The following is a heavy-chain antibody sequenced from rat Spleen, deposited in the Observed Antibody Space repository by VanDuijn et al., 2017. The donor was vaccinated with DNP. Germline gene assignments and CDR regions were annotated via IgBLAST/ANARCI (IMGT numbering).Heavy chain of an antibody. CDR2: IRSGGST. D-gene: IGHD1-12*03. CDR1: GFSLTSYG. Sequence: QVQLKESGPGLVQPSQTLSLTCTVSGFSLTSYGVHWVRQPPGKGLEWMGRIRSGGSTDYNSALKSRLSISRDTSKSQVFLKMNSLQTEDTAIYFCTRVDYYDGYYHYAMDAWGQGTSVTVSS. J-gene: IGHJ4*01. CDR3: TRVDYYDGYYHYAMDA. V-gene: IGHV2-1*01.